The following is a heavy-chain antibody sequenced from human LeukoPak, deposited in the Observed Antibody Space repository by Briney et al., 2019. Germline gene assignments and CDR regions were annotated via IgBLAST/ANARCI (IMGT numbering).Heavy chain of an antibody. V-gene: IGHV3-48*03. CDR3: ARERNYYDSSGYDY. Sequence: GGSLRLSCAASGFTFSSYEMNWVRQAPGKGLEWVSYISSSGSTIYYADSVKGRFTISRDNAKNSLYLQMNSLRAEDTAVYYCARERNYYDSSGYDYWGQGTLVTVSS. D-gene: IGHD3-22*01. CDR2: ISSSGSTI. CDR1: GFTFSSYE. J-gene: IGHJ4*02.